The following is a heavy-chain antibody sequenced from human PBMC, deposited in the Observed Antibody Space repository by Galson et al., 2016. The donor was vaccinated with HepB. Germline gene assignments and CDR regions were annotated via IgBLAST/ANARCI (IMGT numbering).Heavy chain of an antibody. V-gene: IGHV5-10-1*01. CDR1: GYSFTSYW. Sequence: QSGAEVKKPGESLRISCKSSGYSFTSYWISWVRQMPGKGLEWMGNIYLSDSHTNYSPSFQGHVAISAAKSISTAYLQWNTLKASDTAIYYCAITYDTSGYYSQLGDVWGQGTTVTISS. J-gene: IGHJ6*02. D-gene: IGHD3-22*01. CDR2: IYLSDSHT. CDR3: AITYDTSGYYSQLGDV.